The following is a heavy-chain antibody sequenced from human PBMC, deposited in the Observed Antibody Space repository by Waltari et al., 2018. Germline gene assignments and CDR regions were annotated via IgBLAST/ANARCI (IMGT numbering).Heavy chain of an antibody. CDR1: GYTFTGYY. CDR3: ATVRPMVRGVNSKDY. J-gene: IGHJ4*02. D-gene: IGHD3-10*01. V-gene: IGHV1-2*06. Sequence: QVQLVQSGAEVKKPGASVKVSCKASGYTFTGYYMHWVRPAPGQGLEWMGRINPNSGGTNYAQKFQGRVTMTRDTSISTAYMELSRLRSDDTAVYYCATVRPMVRGVNSKDYWGQGTLVTVSS. CDR2: INPNSGGT.